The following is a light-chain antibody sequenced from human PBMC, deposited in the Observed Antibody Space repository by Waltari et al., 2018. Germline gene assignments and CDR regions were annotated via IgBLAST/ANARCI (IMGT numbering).Light chain of an antibody. CDR1: SSDIGYYDY. J-gene: IGLJ2*01. V-gene: IGLV2-14*03. CDR2: DVS. Sequence: QSALTQPASVSGSPGQSITISCTGTSSDIGYYDYVSWYQQHPGKAPKLIIYDVSERPSGVSNCFSGSKSGNTASLTISGLQAEDEADYYCSSFTSTNTLLFGGGTKLTVL. CDR3: SSFTSTNTLL.